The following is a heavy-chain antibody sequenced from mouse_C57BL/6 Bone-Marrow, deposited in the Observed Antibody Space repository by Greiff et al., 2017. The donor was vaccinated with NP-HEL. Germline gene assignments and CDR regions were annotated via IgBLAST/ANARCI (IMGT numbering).Heavy chain of an antibody. V-gene: IGHV1-55*01. CDR1: GYTFTSYW. D-gene: IGHD2-4*01. Sequence: QVQLQQPGAELVKPGASVKMSCKASGYTFTSYWITWVKQRPGQGLEWIGDIYPGSGSTKYNEKFKSKATLTVDTSSSTAYMQLSSLTSEDSAVYYCARTISYDYDDGVAYWGQGTLVTVSA. CDR3: ARTISYDYDDGVAY. J-gene: IGHJ3*01. CDR2: IYPGSGST.